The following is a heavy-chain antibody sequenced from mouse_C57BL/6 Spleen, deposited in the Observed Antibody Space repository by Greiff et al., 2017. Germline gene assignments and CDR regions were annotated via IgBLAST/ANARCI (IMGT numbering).Heavy chain of an antibody. V-gene: IGHV1-82*01. J-gene: IGHJ1*03. CDR2: IYPGDGDT. Sequence: QVQLQQSGPELVKPGASVKISCKASGYAFSSSWMNWVKQRPGKGLEWIGRIYPGDGDTNYNGKFKGKATLTADKSSSTAYMQLSSLTSEDSAVYFCARAPYYYGSIGVWGTGTTVTVSS. CDR3: ARAPYYYGSIGV. CDR1: GYAFSSSW. D-gene: IGHD1-1*01.